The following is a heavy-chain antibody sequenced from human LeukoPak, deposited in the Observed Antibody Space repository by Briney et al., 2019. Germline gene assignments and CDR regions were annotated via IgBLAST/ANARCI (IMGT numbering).Heavy chain of an antibody. D-gene: IGHD3-10*01. CDR2: IIPIFGTA. V-gene: IGHV1-69*06. CDR1: GGTFSSYA. CDR3: ATGPSITMVRGSYRYYYYMDV. Sequence: SVKVSCKASGGTFSSYAISWVRQAPGQGLGWMGGIIPIFGTANYAQKFQGRVTMTEDTSTDTAYMELSSLRSEDTAVYYCATGPSITMVRGSYRYYYYMDVWGKGTTVTVSS. J-gene: IGHJ6*03.